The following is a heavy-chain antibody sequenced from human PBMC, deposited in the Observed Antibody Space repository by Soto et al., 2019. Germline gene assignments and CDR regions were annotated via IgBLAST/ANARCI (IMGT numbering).Heavy chain of an antibody. Sequence: EASVKVSCKASGYIFTDYYMHWVRQAPGQGLEWMGWINADSGGTNYAQKLQGRVTMTTDTSTSTAYMELRSLRSDDTAVYYCARGPYYYDSSGYYSYWGQGTLVTVSS. V-gene: IGHV1-2*02. D-gene: IGHD3-22*01. CDR3: ARGPYYYDSSGYYSY. CDR1: GYIFTDYY. CDR2: INADSGGT. J-gene: IGHJ4*02.